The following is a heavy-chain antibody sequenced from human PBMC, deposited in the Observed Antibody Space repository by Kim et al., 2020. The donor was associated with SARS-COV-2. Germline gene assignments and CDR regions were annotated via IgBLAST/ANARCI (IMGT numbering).Heavy chain of an antibody. D-gene: IGHD3-22*01. J-gene: IGHJ3*02. CDR1: GFSFNDYS. V-gene: IGHV3-30*01. Sequence: GGSLRLSCAASGFSFNDYSMHWVRRAPGKGLEWVSHTSYDGNKKNYADSVKGRFTISRDNSKKTLYLQMKSLRTEDTAVYHCARAPADYYDSSGFYHTEGAFDIWGQGTMVTVSS. CDR2: TSYDGNKK. CDR3: ARAPADYYDSSGFYHTEGAFDI.